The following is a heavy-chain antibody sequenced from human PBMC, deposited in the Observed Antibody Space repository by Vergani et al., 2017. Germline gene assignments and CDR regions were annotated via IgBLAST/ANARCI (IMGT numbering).Heavy chain of an antibody. J-gene: IGHJ6*03. V-gene: IGHV3-15*01. D-gene: IGHD6-25*01. Sequence: EVQLVESGGGLVKPGGSLRLSCAASGFTFINAWMTWVRQAPGKGLEWVGRIKSKTDGGTTYYAAPVKGKFTISRDNSKNTLYLQMNSLRAEDTAVYYCAKTSGPQSHYYYYYMDVWGKGTTVTVSS. CDR2: IKSKTDGGTT. CDR3: AKTSGPQSHYYYYYMDV. CDR1: GFTFINAW.